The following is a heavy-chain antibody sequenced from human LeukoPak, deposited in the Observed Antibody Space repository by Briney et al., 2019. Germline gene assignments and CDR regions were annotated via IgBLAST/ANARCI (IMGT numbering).Heavy chain of an antibody. J-gene: IGHJ4*02. CDR2: ISSSGITI. Sequence: SGGSLRLSCAASGFTFSSYEMNWVRQAPGKGLEWVSYISSSGITIYYADSVKGRFTISRDNAKNSLYLQMNSLRAEDTAVYYCARGAAADYFDYWGQGTLVTVSS. D-gene: IGHD6-13*01. V-gene: IGHV3-48*03. CDR3: ARGAAADYFDY. CDR1: GFTFSSYE.